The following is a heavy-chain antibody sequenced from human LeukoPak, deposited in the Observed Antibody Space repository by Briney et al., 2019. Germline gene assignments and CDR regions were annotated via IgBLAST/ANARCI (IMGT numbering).Heavy chain of an antibody. V-gene: IGHV1-8*01. J-gene: IGHJ6*02. Sequence: GASVKLSCKASGYTFTSYDINWVRQATGQGLEWMGWMNPNSGNTGYAQKFQGRVTMTRNTSISTAYMELSSLRSEDTAVYYCARRGYSSSWTYYYYYYGMDVWGQGTTVTVSS. CDR3: ARRGYSSSWTYYYYYYGMDV. D-gene: IGHD6-13*01. CDR1: GYTFTSYD. CDR2: MNPNSGNT.